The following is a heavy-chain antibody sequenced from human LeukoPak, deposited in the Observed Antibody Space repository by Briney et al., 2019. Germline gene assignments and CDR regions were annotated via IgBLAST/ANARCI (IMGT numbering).Heavy chain of an antibody. D-gene: IGHD5-24*01. J-gene: IGHJ4*02. CDR2: TYYTGSA. V-gene: IGHV4-39*02. CDR1: GGSITSGSYH. Sequence: SGTLSLTCTVSGGSITSGSYHWGWVRHSPGKGLEWIGNTYYTGSAYYRPSLQSRVSISVDTSKKEFSLKLTSVTAADTAVYYCARDRDGYAYSFDYWGQGTLVTVSS. CDR3: ARDRDGYAYSFDY.